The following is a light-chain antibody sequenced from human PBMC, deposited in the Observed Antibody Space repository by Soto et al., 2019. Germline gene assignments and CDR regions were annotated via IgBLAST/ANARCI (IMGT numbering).Light chain of an antibody. J-gene: IGKJ4*01. V-gene: IGKV4-1*01. Sequence: DVMLSQSPESLAVSPGERATLNCRSSQTVLYSSNNRDYLAWYQQKPGQPPKLLIYWASARESGVPDRFSGSGSGTDFTLTISSLQAEDVAVYYCHQYYASPLSFGGGTKVDIK. CDR1: QTVLYSSNNRDY. CDR2: WAS. CDR3: HQYYASPLS.